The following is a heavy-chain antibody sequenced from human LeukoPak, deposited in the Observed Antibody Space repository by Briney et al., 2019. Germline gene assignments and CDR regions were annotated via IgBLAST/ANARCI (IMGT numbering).Heavy chain of an antibody. Sequence: SVKVSCKASGGTFSSYTSSWVRQAPGQGLEWMGRIIPILGIANYAQKFQGRVTITADKSTSTAYMELSSLRSEDTAVYYCARDWVGYCSSTSCYTLGDYYYYYMDVWGKGTTVTVSS. J-gene: IGHJ6*03. CDR2: IIPILGIA. CDR3: ARDWVGYCSSTSCYTLGDYYYYYMDV. CDR1: GGTFSSYT. D-gene: IGHD2-2*02. V-gene: IGHV1-69*04.